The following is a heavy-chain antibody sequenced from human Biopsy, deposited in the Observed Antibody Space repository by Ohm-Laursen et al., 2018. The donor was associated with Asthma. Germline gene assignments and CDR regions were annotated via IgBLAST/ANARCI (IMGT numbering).Heavy chain of an antibody. D-gene: IGHD7-27*01. V-gene: IGHV4-39*01. CDR2: ISYTGSA. CDR1: GGSMSSSSYY. Sequence: SQTLSLTCTVSGGSMSSSSYYWGWIRQPPGKGPEWMGSISYTGSAYHNPSLKSRVTISVDTSKNPFSLKLSSVTAADTAVYYCARHWDWGSFFDYWGQGTPVTVSS. CDR3: ARHWDWGSFFDY. J-gene: IGHJ4*02.